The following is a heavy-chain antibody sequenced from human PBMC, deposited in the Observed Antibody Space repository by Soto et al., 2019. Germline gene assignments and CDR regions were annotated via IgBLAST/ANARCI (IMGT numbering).Heavy chain of an antibody. CDR2: IIPIFGTT. D-gene: IGHD4-4*01. CDR1: GGTFGSNA. Sequence: SVKVSCKASGGTFGSNAISWVRQAPGQGLEWMGGIIPIFGTTNNAQKFQGRVTITADESTNTAYMELSSLRSEDTAIYYFAREGYTFGPGAVSGAFDIWGQGTVVTVSS. V-gene: IGHV1-69*13. J-gene: IGHJ3*02. CDR3: AREGYTFGPGAVSGAFDI.